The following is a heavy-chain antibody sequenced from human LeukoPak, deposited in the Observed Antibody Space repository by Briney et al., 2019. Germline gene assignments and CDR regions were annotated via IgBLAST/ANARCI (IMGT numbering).Heavy chain of an antibody. CDR3: ARHYATGDWWFDP. Sequence: SETLSLTCTVSGGSISSYYWSWIRQPPGKGLEWIGYIYYSGSTNYNPSLKGRVTISVDTSKNQFSLKLSSVTAADTAIYYCARHYATGDWWFDPWGQGTLVTVSS. CDR2: IYYSGST. V-gene: IGHV4-59*08. J-gene: IGHJ5*02. CDR1: GGSISSYY. D-gene: IGHD7-27*01.